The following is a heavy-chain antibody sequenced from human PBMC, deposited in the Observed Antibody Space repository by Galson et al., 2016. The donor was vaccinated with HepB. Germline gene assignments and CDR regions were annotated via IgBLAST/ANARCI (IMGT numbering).Heavy chain of an antibody. Sequence: SETLSLTCSVSGGSIGPGAYYWDWIRQSPGKGLEWFGKINHSGSTSYNPSPKSRVTITVDTSKNQFSLKLTAVTAADTAVYYCAASICRSTTCYDGWFRCYYGMEVWGQGTTVTVSS. V-gene: IGHV4-39*07. CDR1: GGSIGPGAYY. D-gene: IGHD2-2*01. J-gene: IGHJ6*02. CDR3: AASICRSTTCYDGWFRCYYGMEV. CDR2: INHSGST.